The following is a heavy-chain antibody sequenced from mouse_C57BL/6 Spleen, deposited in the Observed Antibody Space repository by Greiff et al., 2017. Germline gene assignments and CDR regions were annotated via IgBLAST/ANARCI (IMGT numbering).Heavy chain of an antibody. CDR3: AAKGNYAWFAY. V-gene: IGHV1-42*01. J-gene: IGHJ3*01. CDR2: INPSTGGT. Sequence: EVQLVESGPELVKPGASVKISCKASGYSFTGYYMNWVKQSPEKSLEWIGEINPSTGGTTYNQKFKAKATLTVDKSSSTAYMQLKSLTSEDSAVYYCAAKGNYAWFAYWGQGTLVTVSA. D-gene: IGHD1-1*01. CDR1: GYSFTGYY.